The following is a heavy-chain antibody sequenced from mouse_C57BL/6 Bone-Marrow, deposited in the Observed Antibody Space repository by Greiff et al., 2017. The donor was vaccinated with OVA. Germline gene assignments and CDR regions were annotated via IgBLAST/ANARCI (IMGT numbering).Heavy chain of an antibody. D-gene: IGHD1-1*01. CDR1: GFTFSDYG. CDR2: ISSGSSTI. V-gene: IGHV5-17*01. CDR3: ARKLTNY. J-gene: IGHJ2*01. Sequence: EVKLQESGGGLVKPGGSLKLSCAASGFTFSDYGMHWVRQAPEKGLEWVAYISSGSSTIYYADTVKGRFTISRDNAKNTLFLQMTSLRAEDTAMYYCARKLTNYWGQGTTLTVSS.